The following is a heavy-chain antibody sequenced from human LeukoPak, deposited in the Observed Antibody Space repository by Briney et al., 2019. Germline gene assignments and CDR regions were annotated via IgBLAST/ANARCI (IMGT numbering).Heavy chain of an antibody. CDR3: ARSSGWYLGCDY. J-gene: IGHJ4*02. Sequence: PGGSLRLSCAASGFTFSNYFISWVRQAPGKGPEWVVNINENGREKFYGASVKGRFTISRDDAKNSVDLQMNSLRAEDTAVYYCARSSGWYLGCDYWGQGTLVTVSS. CDR1: GFTFSNYF. V-gene: IGHV3-7*03. D-gene: IGHD6-19*01. CDR2: INENGREK.